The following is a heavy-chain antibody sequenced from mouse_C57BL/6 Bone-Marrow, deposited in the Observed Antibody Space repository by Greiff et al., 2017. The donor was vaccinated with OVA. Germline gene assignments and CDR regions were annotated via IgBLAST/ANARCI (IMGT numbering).Heavy chain of an antibody. CDR2: IWTGGGT. CDR3: ASVYGNYRYFDV. Sequence: VKVVESGPGLVAPSQSLSITCTVSGFSLTSYAISWVRQPPGKGLEWLGVIWTGGGTNYNSALKSRLSISKDNSKSQVFLKMNSLQTDDTARDYCASVYGNYRYFDVWGTGTTVTVSS. CDR1: GFSLTSYA. V-gene: IGHV2-9-1*01. J-gene: IGHJ1*03. D-gene: IGHD2-1*01.